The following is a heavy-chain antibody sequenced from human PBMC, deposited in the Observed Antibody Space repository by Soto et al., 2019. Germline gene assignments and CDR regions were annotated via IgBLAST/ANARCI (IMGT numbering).Heavy chain of an antibody. Sequence: GRTLRLSYTVSGFAFNNYGINWVRQAPGKGLEWVSSISKSDYTYYSDSVKGRFTISRDNAKNSVSLQMNTLRVEDTAVYYCAREDSIIIPAVSDFWGQGTLVTVSS. CDR3: AREDSIIIPAVSDF. J-gene: IGHJ4*02. CDR1: GFAFNNYG. CDR2: ISKSDYT. V-gene: IGHV3-21*01. D-gene: IGHD2-2*01.